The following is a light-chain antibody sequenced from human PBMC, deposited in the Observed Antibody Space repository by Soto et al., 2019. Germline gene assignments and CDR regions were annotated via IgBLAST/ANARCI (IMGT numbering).Light chain of an antibody. CDR2: GAS. Sequence: EIVLTQSPGTLSLSPGERATLSCRASKSVSSSYLAWYQQKPGQAPRLLIYGASSRATGIPDRFSGSGSGTDFTITISRLEPEDFAVYYCHQYGSSRMYTFGQGTKLEIK. CDR1: KSVSSSY. J-gene: IGKJ2*01. V-gene: IGKV3-20*01. CDR3: HQYGSSRMYT.